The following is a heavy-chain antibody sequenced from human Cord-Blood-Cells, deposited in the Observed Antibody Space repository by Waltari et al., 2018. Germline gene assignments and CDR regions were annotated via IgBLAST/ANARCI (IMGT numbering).Heavy chain of an antibody. V-gene: IGHV1-2*02. J-gene: IGHJ5*02. CDR2: INPTSGGT. Sequence: QVQLVQSGAEVKKPGASVKVSCKASGYTFTGYYMHWVRQAPGQGLEWRGWINPTSGGTNEEQKFQGKVTITRDTSISTAYMGLSRLRSDDTAVYYCARDQGGSYYWFDPWGQGTLVTVSS. D-gene: IGHD1-26*01. CDR3: ARDQGGSYYWFDP. CDR1: GYTFTGYY.